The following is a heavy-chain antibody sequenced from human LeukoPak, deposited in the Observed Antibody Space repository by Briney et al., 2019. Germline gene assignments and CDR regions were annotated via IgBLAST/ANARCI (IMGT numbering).Heavy chain of an antibody. Sequence: GGSLRLSCAASGFTFSSYAISWVRQAPGQGLEWMGGIIPIFGTANYAQKFQGRVTITADKSTSTAYMELSSLRSEDTAVYYCARGRYTLAWFDPWGQGTLVTVSS. V-gene: IGHV1-69*06. CDR3: ARGRYTLAWFDP. CDR1: GFTFSSYA. J-gene: IGHJ5*02. D-gene: IGHD3-9*01. CDR2: IIPIFGTA.